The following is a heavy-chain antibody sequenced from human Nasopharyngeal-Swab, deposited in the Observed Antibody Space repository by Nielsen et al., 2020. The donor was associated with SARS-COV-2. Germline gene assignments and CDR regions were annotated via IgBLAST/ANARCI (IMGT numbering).Heavy chain of an antibody. J-gene: IGHJ6*02. CDR2: ISYDGSNK. V-gene: IGHV3-30-3*01. Sequence: GESLKISCAASGFTSSSYAMHWVRQAPGKGLEWVAVISYDGSNKYYADSVKGRFTISRDNSKNTLYLQMNSLRAEDTAVYYCARDRGIAVAGNYYYYGMDVWGQGTTVTVSS. CDR3: ARDRGIAVAGNYYYYGMDV. CDR1: GFTSSSYA. D-gene: IGHD6-19*01.